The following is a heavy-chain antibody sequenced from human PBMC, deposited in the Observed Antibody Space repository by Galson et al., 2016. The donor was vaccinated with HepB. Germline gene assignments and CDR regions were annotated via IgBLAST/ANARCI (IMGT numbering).Heavy chain of an antibody. D-gene: IGHD4-17*01. J-gene: IGHJ6*02. CDR3: ARDYGDNSFYGMDV. V-gene: IGHV1-2*02. CDR2: INPNSGGT. CDR1: GGTFSSYG. Sequence: SVKVSCKASGGTFSSYGISWVRQAPGQGLEWMGWINPNSGGTNYAQKFQGRVSMTRDTSISTAYMELSRLRSDDTAVYYCARDYGDNSFYGMDVWGQGTTVTVSS.